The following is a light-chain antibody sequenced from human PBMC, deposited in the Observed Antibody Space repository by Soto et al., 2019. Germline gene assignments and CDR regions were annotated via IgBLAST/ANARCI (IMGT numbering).Light chain of an antibody. CDR3: KQKGRSPPQT. CDR1: QSVSSSY. J-gene: IGKJ1*01. Sequence: EIVLTQSPGTLSLSPGERATLSCRASQSVSSSYLAWYQQKPGQAPRLLIYGASSRATGIPDRFSGSGSGTEVPRVSNRFEPAEVAAYYCKQKGRSPPQTFGQGTKVDIK. CDR2: GAS. V-gene: IGKV3-20*01.